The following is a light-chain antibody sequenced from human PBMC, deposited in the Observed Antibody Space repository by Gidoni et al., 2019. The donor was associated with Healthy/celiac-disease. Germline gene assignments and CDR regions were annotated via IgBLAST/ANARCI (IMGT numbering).Light chain of an antibody. Sequence: GDRVTITCRASQSISSYLNWYQQKPGKAPKLLIYAASSLQSGVPSRFSGSGSGTDFTLTISSLQPEDFATYYCQQSYSTPQYTFGQETKLEIK. V-gene: IGKV1-39*01. CDR2: AAS. CDR1: QSISSY. CDR3: QQSYSTPQYT. J-gene: IGKJ2*01.